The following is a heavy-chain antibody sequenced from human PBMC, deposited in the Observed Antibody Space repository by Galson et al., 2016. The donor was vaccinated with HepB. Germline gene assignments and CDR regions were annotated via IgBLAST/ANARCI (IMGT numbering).Heavy chain of an antibody. CDR2: ISYDGTYK. J-gene: IGHJ4*02. D-gene: IGHD5-18*01. CDR3: AKVKRAQPWLPDY. V-gene: IGHV3-30*18. Sequence: SLRLSCAASGITFSSYGMHWVRQAPGKGLEWVAVISYDGTYKYYADSVKGRFTISRDNSKNTLYLQMNSLRAEDTAVYYCAKVKRAQPWLPDYWGQGTLVTVSS. CDR1: GITFSSYG.